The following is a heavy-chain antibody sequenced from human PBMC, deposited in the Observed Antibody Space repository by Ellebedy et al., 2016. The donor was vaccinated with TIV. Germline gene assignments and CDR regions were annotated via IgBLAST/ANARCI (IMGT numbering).Heavy chain of an antibody. CDR2: IIHFGNT. V-gene: IGHV4-34*12. CDR1: GGSFSGYY. J-gene: IGHJ6*02. CDR3: ARAAGYDSAGYFYHYYGLDV. D-gene: IGHD3-22*01. Sequence: MPSETLSLTCAVYGGSFSGYYWSWIRQPPGKGLEWIGDIIHFGNTNYRPSLKSRVTISLDTSKREFSLKLSSVTAADTAVYFCARAAGYDSAGYFYHYYGLDVWGQGTAVTVSS.